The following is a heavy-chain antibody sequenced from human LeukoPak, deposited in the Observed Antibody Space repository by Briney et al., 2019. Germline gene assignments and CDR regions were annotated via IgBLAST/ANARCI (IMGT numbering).Heavy chain of an antibody. CDR2: PIENGATT. CDR3: ARFHSRLRFLEWLPFDY. CDR1: GFTFSSHA. Sequence: GGSLRLSCAASGFTFSSHAMSWVRQAPGKGLEWVSGPIENGATTYYADSVKGRFTISRDNAKNSLYLQMNSLRAEDTAVYYCARFHSRLRFLEWLPFDYWGQGTLVTVSS. V-gene: IGHV3-23*01. D-gene: IGHD3-3*01. J-gene: IGHJ4*02.